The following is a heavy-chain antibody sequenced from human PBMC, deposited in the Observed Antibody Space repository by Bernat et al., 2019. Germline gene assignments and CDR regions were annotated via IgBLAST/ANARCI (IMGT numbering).Heavy chain of an antibody. Sequence: QVQLVESGGGVVQPGRSLRLSCAASGFTFSSYAMHWVRQAPGKGLVWVAVISYDGSNKYYADSVKGRFTISRDNSKNTLYLQMNSLRAEDTAVYYCARDAVNYYGSNVRGYFDYWGQGTLVTVSS. CDR3: ARDAVNYYGSNVRGYFDY. D-gene: IGHD3-10*01. CDR2: ISYDGSNK. V-gene: IGHV3-30-3*01. CDR1: GFTFSSYA. J-gene: IGHJ4*02.